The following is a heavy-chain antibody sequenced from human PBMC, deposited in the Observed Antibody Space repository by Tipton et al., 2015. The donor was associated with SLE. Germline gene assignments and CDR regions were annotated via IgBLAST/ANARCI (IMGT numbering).Heavy chain of an antibody. J-gene: IGHJ6*03. D-gene: IGHD7-27*01. V-gene: IGHV4-59*12. CDR3: ARLSGGDYHYYMGV. CDR2: IYYSGST. CDR1: GGSISSYY. Sequence: TLSLTCTVSGGSISSYYWSWIRQPPGKGLEWIGYIYYSGSTNYNPSLKSRVTISVDTSKNQFSLKLSSVTAADTAVYYCARLSGGDYHYYMGVWGKGTTVTVSS.